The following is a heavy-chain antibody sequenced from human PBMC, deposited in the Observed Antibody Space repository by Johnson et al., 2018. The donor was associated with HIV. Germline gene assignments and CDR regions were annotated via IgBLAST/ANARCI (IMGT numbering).Heavy chain of an antibody. CDR2: INWNGGST. V-gene: IGHV3-20*04. CDR1: GFTFSSYW. J-gene: IGHJ3*02. Sequence: VQLVESGGGLVQPGGSLRLSCAASGFTFSSYWMSWVRQAPGKGLEWVSGINWNGGSTGYADSVKGRFTISRDNAKNSLYLQMNSLRAEDTALYYCAKDIWQYMYGAFDIWGQGTMVTVSS. D-gene: IGHD2-8*01. CDR3: AKDIWQYMYGAFDI.